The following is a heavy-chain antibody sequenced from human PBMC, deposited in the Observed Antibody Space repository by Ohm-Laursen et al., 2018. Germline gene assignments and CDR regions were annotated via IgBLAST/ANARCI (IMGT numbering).Heavy chain of an antibody. CDR1: GFTFSSYS. CDR2: ISGSSSTI. J-gene: IGHJ4*02. V-gene: IGHV3-48*01. Sequence: SLRLSCAASGFTFSSYSMNWVRQAPGKGLEWVSYISGSSSTIYYADSVMGRFTISRDNAKNSLYLQMSRLRAEDTVVYYCARALLNDYWGQGTLVTVSS. CDR3: ARALLNDY.